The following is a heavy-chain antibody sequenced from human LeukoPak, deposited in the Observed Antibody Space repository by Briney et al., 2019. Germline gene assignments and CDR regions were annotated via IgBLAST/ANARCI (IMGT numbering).Heavy chain of an antibody. CDR1: GGSISSYY. J-gene: IGHJ3*02. CDR3: ARYIVSYPHDAFDI. V-gene: IGHV4-59*01. CDR2: IYYSGST. Sequence: ASETLSLTCTVSGGSISSYYWSWIRQPPGKGLEWIGYIYYSGSTSYNPSLKSRVTISVDTSKKQFSLKLSSVTAADTAFYYCARYIVSYPHDAFDIWGQGTMVTVSS. D-gene: IGHD1-26*01.